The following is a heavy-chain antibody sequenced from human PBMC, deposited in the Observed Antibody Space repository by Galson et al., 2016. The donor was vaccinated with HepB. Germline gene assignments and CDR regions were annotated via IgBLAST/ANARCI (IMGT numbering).Heavy chain of an antibody. V-gene: IGHV3-30*18. CDR1: GFTFNRRG. CDR3: AKRHEYCPPVGCSVDS. D-gene: IGHD2/OR15-2a*01. J-gene: IGHJ4*02. CDR2: DSMDGRRK. Sequence: SLRLSCAASGFTFNRRGMHWVRQAPGKGLEWVAADSMDGRRKFSADSVNGRFTISRDNSNNMLFLQMSSLRVDETAVYYCAKRHEYCPPVGCSVDSWGQGTLVSVSS.